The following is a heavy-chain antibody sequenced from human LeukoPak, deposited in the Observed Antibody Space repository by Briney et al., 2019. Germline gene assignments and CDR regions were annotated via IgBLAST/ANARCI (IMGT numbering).Heavy chain of an antibody. CDR1: GGSISSGGYS. J-gene: IGHJ6*02. Sequence: SETLSLTCAVSGGSISSGGYSWSWIRQPPGKGLEWIGYIYHSGSTYYNPSLKSRVTISVDRSKNQFSLKLSSVTAADTAVYYCARGPSGYCSSTSCLGTDVWGQGTTVTVSS. V-gene: IGHV4-30-2*01. D-gene: IGHD2-2*01. CDR3: ARGPSGYCSSTSCLGTDV. CDR2: IYHSGST.